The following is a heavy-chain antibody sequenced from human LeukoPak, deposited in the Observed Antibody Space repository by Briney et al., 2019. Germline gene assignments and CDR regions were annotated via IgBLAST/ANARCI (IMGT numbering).Heavy chain of an antibody. CDR1: DDSISDYY. CDR3: TRGAGWLIDY. D-gene: IGHD3-16*01. Sequence: SETLSHTCTVSDDSISDYYRGWIRQPPGKGLEWIGYFYNSGWSTYNPSLKSRVTISADTSKNHFSLKLNSVTTADTAVYYCTRGAGWLIDYWGQGILVTVSS. V-gene: IGHV4-59*01. CDR2: FYNSGWS. J-gene: IGHJ4*02.